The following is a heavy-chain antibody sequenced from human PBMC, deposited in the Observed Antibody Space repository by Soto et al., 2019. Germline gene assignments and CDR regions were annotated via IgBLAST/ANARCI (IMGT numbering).Heavy chain of an antibody. CDR3: ARDGNYYGSGSYYPYYYYYGMDV. D-gene: IGHD3-10*01. CDR1: GGSFSGYY. CDR2: INHSGRT. Sequence: SETLSLTCAVYGGSFSGYYWSWIRQPPGKGLEWIGEINHSGRTNYNPSLKSRVTIKVDTSKNQFSLKLSSVTAADTTVYYFARDGNYYGSGSYYPYYYYYGMDVWGQGTTVTVS. J-gene: IGHJ6*02. V-gene: IGHV4-34*01.